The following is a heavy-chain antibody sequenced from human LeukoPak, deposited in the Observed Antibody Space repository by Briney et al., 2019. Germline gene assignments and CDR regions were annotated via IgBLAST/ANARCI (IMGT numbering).Heavy chain of an antibody. CDR2: IYYSGST. CDR3: ARGMYDSSGYRVDY. D-gene: IGHD3-22*01. J-gene: IGHJ4*02. Sequence: SETLSLTCTVSGGSISSGDYYWSWIRQPPGKGLEWIGYIYYSGSTYYDPSLKSRVTISVDTSKNQFSLKLSSVTAADTAVYYCARGMYDSSGYRVDYWGQGTLVTVSS. CDR1: GGSISSGDYY. V-gene: IGHV4-30-4*01.